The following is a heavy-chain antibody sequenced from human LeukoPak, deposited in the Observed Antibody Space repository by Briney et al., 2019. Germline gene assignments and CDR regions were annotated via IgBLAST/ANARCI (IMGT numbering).Heavy chain of an antibody. J-gene: IGHJ3*02. CDR1: GGSISSGGYY. D-gene: IGHD2-15*01. V-gene: IGHV4-31*03. Sequence: SETLSLTCTVSGGSISSGGYYWSWIRQHPGKGLEWIGYIYYSGSTNYNPSLKSRVTISVDTSKNQFSLKLSSVTAADTAVYYCARDPILDCSGGSCYAGAFDIWGQGTMVTVSS. CDR3: ARDPILDCSGGSCYAGAFDI. CDR2: IYYSGST.